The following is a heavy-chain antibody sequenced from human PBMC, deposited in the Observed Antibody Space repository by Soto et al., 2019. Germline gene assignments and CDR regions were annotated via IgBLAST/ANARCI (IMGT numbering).Heavy chain of an antibody. CDR3: ARDRAIFGVVRYGMDV. D-gene: IGHD3-3*01. Sequence: ASVKVSCKASGYTFTSYGISWVRQAPGQGLEWMGWISAYNGNTNYAQKLQGRVTMTTDTSTSTAYMELRSLRSDDTAVYYCARDRAIFGVVRYGMDVWGQGTTVTVSS. V-gene: IGHV1-18*01. CDR2: ISAYNGNT. J-gene: IGHJ6*02. CDR1: GYTFTSYG.